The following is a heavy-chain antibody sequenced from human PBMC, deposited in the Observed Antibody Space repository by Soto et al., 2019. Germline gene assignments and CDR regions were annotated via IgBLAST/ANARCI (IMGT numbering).Heavy chain of an antibody. CDR1: GYTFTSYA. V-gene: IGHV1-3*01. D-gene: IGHD1-1*01. CDR2: INAGNGNT. Sequence: VSVKVSCKASGYTFTSYAVRWVRKAPEQRLEWMGWINAGNGNTKYSQKFQGRVTITRDTSASTAYMELSSLRSEDTAVYYCARDRNDGGWYYYYGMDVWGQGTTVTVSS. J-gene: IGHJ6*02. CDR3: ARDRNDGGWYYYYGMDV.